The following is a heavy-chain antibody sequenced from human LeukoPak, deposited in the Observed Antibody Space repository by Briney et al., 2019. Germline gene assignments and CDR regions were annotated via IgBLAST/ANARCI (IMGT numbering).Heavy chain of an antibody. CDR3: ARGAEYYAIWRGYAGYSDY. J-gene: IGHJ4*02. CDR2: ISHRGST. D-gene: IGHD3-3*01. CDR1: GYSISNGYY. Sequence: SETLSLTCTVSGYSISNGYYWGWIRQPPGKGLEWVGSISHRGSTYYNPSLRSRITISLDRSKQKFSLKLTSVTAADTAVYFCARGAEYYAIWRGYAGYSDYWGQGISVTVSS. V-gene: IGHV4-38-2*02.